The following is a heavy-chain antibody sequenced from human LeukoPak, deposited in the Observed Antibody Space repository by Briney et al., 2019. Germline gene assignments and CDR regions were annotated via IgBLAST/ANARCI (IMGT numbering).Heavy chain of an antibody. CDR3: GGRRYYGSGSYYYFDY. Sequence: SETLSLTCAAYGGSFSGYYWCWIRQPPGKGLDWIGEINHSGSTNYNPSLKSRVTISVDTSKNQFSLKLSSVTAADTAVYYCGGRRYYGSGSYYYFDYWGQGTLVTVSS. J-gene: IGHJ4*02. CDR1: GGSFSGYY. V-gene: IGHV4-34*01. D-gene: IGHD3-10*01. CDR2: INHSGST.